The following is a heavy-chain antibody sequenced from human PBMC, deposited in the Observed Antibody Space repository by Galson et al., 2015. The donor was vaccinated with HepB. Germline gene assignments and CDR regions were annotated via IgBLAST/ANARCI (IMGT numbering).Heavy chain of an antibody. CDR3: AMLRGATSRGFDP. V-gene: IGHV1-46*03. D-gene: IGHD3-10*01. CDR1: GYTFTNYY. J-gene: IGHJ5*02. CDR2: INPNGGST. Sequence: SVKVSCKASGYTFTNYYMHWVRQAPGQGLEWMGIINPNGGSTTYAQKFQGRVSMIRDTSTSTVFMELNSLRSEDTAVYYCAMLRGATSRGFDPWGQGTLVTVSS.